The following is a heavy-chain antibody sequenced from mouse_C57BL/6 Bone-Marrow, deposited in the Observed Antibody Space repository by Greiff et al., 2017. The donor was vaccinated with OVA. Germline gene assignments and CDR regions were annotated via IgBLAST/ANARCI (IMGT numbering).Heavy chain of an antibody. V-gene: IGHV1-81*01. D-gene: IGHD1-1*01. CDR1: GYTFTSYG. CDR2: IYPRSGNT. J-gene: IGHJ4*01. Sequence: QVQLQQSGAELARPGASVKLSCKASGYTFTSYGISWVKQRTGQGLEWIGEIYPRSGNTYYNEKFKGKATLTADKSSSTAYMELRSLTSEDSAVYFGAREHSSYAMDYWGQGTSVTVSS. CDR3: AREHSSYAMDY.